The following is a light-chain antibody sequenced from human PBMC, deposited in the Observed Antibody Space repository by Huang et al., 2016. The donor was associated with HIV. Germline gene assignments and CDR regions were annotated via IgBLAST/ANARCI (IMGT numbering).Light chain of an antibody. V-gene: IGKV3-15*01. J-gene: IGKJ2*01. Sequence: EIVMTQSPATLSVSPGERATLSCRASQSVSSNFAWYQQKPGQAPSLLIYGASTRATAFPARFSGSVSGTEFTLTISSLQSEDFAVYFCQQYINWPYTFGQGTKLEIK. CDR3: QQYINWPYT. CDR2: GAS. CDR1: QSVSSN.